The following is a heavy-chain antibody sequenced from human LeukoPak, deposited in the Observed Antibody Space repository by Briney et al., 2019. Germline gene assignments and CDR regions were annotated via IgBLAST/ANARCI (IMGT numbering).Heavy chain of an antibody. V-gene: IGHV4-59*01. CDR1: GGSISSYY. J-gene: IGHJ6*02. CDR3: ARGYASSGWPIPYYYGMDV. Sequence: SQNLSLTCTVSGGSISSYYWSWIRPPPGKGLEWIGYIYYSGSTNYNPSIKSRVTISVDTSKNQFSLKLSSVTAADTAVYYCARGYASSGWPIPYYYGMDVWGQGTTVTVSS. CDR2: IYYSGST. D-gene: IGHD6-19*01.